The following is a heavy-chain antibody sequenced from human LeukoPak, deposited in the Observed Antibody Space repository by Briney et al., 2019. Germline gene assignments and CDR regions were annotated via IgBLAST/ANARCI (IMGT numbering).Heavy chain of an antibody. D-gene: IGHD6-19*01. CDR2: ISYDGSNK. V-gene: IGHV3-30*18. CDR3: ANSHQQWLVGCSFDY. J-gene: IGHJ4*02. CDR1: GFIFSSYG. Sequence: GGSLRLSCAASGFIFSSYGMHWVRQAPGKGLEWVAVISYDGSNKYYADSVKGRFTISRDNSKNTLYLQMNSLRAEDTAVYYCANSHQQWLVGCSFDYWGQGTLVTVSS.